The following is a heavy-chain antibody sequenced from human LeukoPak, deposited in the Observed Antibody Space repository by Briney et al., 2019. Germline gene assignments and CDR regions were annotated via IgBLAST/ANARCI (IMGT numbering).Heavy chain of an antibody. J-gene: IGHJ4*02. CDR1: DGSFSGYY. D-gene: IGHD3-16*02. Sequence: PSETLSLTCAVYDGSFSGYYWSWIRQPPGKGLEWIGEIHHDGRINYNPSLKSRVTLSVDKSKNQFSLRLNSVTAADTAMYYCARSHDHLWGNYPDYWGQGTLVTVSS. V-gene: IGHV4-34*01. CDR3: ARSHDHLWGNYPDY. CDR2: IHHDGRI.